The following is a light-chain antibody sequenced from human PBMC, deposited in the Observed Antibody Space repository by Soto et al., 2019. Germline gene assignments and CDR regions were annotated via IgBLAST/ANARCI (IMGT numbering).Light chain of an antibody. CDR1: QSVSSSF. Sequence: EIVLTQSPGTLSLSPGERGTLSCRASQSVSSSFLAWYQQKPGQAPRILIYDASSRATGIPDRFSGSGSGTDFTLTISSLEPEDFAVYYCQQYGSIPWTFGQGTKVDI. J-gene: IGKJ1*01. CDR2: DAS. CDR3: QQYGSIPWT. V-gene: IGKV3-20*01.